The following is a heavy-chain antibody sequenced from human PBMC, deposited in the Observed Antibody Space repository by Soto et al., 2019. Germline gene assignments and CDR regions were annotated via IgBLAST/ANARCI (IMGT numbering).Heavy chain of an antibody. J-gene: IGHJ3*02. CDR1: GFTFSDYY. D-gene: IGHD2-15*01. Sequence: QVQLVESGGGLVKPGGSLRLSCAASGFTFSDYYMSWIRQAPGKGLEWVSYISSSGSTIYYADSVKGRFTISRDNAKNSLYLQMNSLRAEDTAVYYCARVVGYCSGGSCYGIDAFDIWGQGTMVTVSS. CDR3: ARVVGYCSGGSCYGIDAFDI. CDR2: ISSSGSTI. V-gene: IGHV3-11*01.